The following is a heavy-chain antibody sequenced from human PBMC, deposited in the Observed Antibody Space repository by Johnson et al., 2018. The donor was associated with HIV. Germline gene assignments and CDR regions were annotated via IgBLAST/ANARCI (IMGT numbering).Heavy chain of an antibody. J-gene: IGHJ3*02. CDR3: AKDLFTEREDDAFDI. CDR2: MSYDGISE. Sequence: QVQLVESGGGVVQPGRSLRLSCAASGFTFSSYTMQWVRQAHGQGLEWVAVMSYDGISEYTADSVLCRFTISRDNSKNTLYLQMNSLRAEDTAVYYCAKDLFTEREDDAFDIWGQGTMVTVSS. D-gene: IGHD1-26*01. V-gene: IGHV3-30*04. CDR1: GFTFSSYT.